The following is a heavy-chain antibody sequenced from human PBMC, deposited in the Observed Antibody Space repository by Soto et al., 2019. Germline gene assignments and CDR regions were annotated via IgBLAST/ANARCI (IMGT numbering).Heavy chain of an antibody. Sequence: SEPLSLPCTVSVGAINSSYWTWIPQPSVKVLKWIGRIYSSGSTKYNPSLQSRVTMSLDTSKNQFSLKLSSVTAADTAVYYCARTMVGARAGYFDYWGRGTLVPVSS. D-gene: IGHD1-26*01. V-gene: IGHV4-4*07. J-gene: IGHJ4*02. CDR2: IYSSGST. CDR1: VGAINSSY. CDR3: ARTMVGARAGYFDY.